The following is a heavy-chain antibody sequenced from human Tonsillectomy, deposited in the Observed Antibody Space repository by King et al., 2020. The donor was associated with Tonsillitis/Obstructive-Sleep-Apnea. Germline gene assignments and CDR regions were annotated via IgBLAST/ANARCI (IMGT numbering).Heavy chain of an antibody. CDR1: GFTFSSYA. V-gene: IGHV3-23*04. J-gene: IGHJ4*02. Sequence: VQLVESGGGLVQPGGSLRLSCAASGFTFSSYAMSWVRQAPGKGLEWVSAISGSGGSTYYADSVKGRCTISRDNSKNRLYLQMNSLRAEDTAVYYCAKVAPPTVVTRGGFDYWGQGTLVTVSS. CDR3: AKVAPPTVVTRGGFDY. D-gene: IGHD4-23*01. CDR2: ISGSGGST.